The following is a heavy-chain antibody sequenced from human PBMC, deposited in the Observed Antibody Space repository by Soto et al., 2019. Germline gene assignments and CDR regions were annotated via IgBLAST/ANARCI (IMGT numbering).Heavy chain of an antibody. D-gene: IGHD2-15*01. J-gene: IGHJ4*02. CDR2: IYYSGST. V-gene: IGHV4-59*01. Sequence: SETLSLTCTFSGGSISSYYWSLIRQPPGKGLEWIGYIYYSGSTNYNPSLKSRVTISVDTSKNQFSLKLSSVTAADTAVYYCARQAYCSGGSCLRSFDYWGQGTLVTVSS. CDR1: GGSISSYY. CDR3: ARQAYCSGGSCLRSFDY.